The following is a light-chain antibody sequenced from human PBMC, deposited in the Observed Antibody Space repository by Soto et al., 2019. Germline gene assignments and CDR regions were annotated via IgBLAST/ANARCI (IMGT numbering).Light chain of an antibody. CDR3: QQYKNWLALT. Sequence: EIVMTQSPATLSVSKGERATLSCRATQIVSSSLAWYQQKPGQAPRLLVYDASTRATGVPARFSGSGSGTEFTLTISSLQSEDSAVYYCQQYKNWLALTFGGGTKVDI. CDR2: DAS. J-gene: IGKJ4*01. V-gene: IGKV3-15*01. CDR1: QIVSSS.